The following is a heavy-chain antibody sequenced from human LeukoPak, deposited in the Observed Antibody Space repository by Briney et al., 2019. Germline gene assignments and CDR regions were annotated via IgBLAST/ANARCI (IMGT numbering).Heavy chain of an antibody. Sequence: GRSLRLSCAASGFTFSSYAMHCVRHAPGKGLEWVAVISYDGSNKYYADSVKGRFTISRDNSKNTLYLQMNSLRAEDTAVYYCARAGYCSSTSCYSYYFDYWGQGTLVTVSS. V-gene: IGHV3-30*04. D-gene: IGHD2-2*01. CDR3: ARAGYCSSTSCYSYYFDY. CDR2: ISYDGSNK. CDR1: GFTFSSYA. J-gene: IGHJ4*02.